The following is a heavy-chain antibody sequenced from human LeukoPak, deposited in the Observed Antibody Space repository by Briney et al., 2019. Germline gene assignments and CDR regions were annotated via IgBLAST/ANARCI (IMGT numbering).Heavy chain of an antibody. CDR3: ARDPTMVRGGFDY. CDR2: INPNSGGT. CDR1: GYTFTSYY. Sequence: ASVKVSCKASGYTFTSYYMHWVRQAPGQGLEWMGWINPNSGGTNYAQKFQGRVTMTRDTSISTAYMELSRLRSDDTAVYYCARDPTMVRGGFDYWGQGTLVTVSS. D-gene: IGHD3-10*01. J-gene: IGHJ4*02. V-gene: IGHV1-2*02.